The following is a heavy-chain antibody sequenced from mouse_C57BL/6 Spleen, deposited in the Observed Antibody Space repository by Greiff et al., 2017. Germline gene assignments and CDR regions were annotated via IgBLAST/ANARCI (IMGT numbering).Heavy chain of an antibody. J-gene: IGHJ2*01. Sequence: QVQLQQSGPELVKPGASVKISCKASGYAFSSSWMNWVKQRPGKGLEWIGRIYPGDGDTNYNGKFKGKATLTADKSSSTAYMQLSSLTSEDSAVYFCARFITTVVARGYWGQGTTLTVSS. CDR1: GYAFSSSW. D-gene: IGHD1-1*01. CDR2: IYPGDGDT. CDR3: ARFITTVVARGY. V-gene: IGHV1-82*01.